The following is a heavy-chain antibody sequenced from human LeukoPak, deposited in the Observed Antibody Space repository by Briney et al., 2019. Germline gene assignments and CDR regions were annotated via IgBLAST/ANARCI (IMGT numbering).Heavy chain of an antibody. J-gene: IGHJ5*02. D-gene: IGHD6-13*01. V-gene: IGHV4-59*01. CDR2: IXXXXXT. CDR3: ARDRSSSWPSRWFDP. Sequence: SXXXSLTCTVSGGSIXXXXXXWIRQPPXXXXXXXXYIXXXXXTXXNPSXXXXXXXXXDTSKNQFSLKLXSVXAXDTAVYYCARDRSSSWPSRWFDPWGQGTLVTVSS. CDR1: GGSIXXXX.